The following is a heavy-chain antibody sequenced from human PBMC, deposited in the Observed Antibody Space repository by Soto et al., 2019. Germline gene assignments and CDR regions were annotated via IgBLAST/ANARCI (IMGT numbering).Heavy chain of an antibody. D-gene: IGHD2-8*02. V-gene: IGHV1-2*02. J-gene: IGHJ4*02. CDR2: INPDSGAT. CDR1: GYSFTGYY. CDR3: ARGDYGTGAYPFPYFDY. Sequence: HEHLVQSGAEVKRPGASLKVSCKASGYSFTGYYIHWVRQAPGQGLEWMGWINPDSGATNYAQNFQGRVTLTSDTSISTASMDLTSLTSHDTAVYYCARGDYGTGAYPFPYFDYWGQGTLVIVSS.